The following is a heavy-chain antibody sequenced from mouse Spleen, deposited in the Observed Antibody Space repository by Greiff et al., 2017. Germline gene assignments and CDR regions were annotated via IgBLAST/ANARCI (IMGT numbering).Heavy chain of an antibody. CDR3: ARNYYGNYGYFDV. V-gene: IGHV5-17*01. Sequence: EVKLMESGGGLVKPGGSLKLSCAASGFTFSDYGMHWVRQAPEKGLEWVAYISSGSSTIYYADTVKGRFTISRDNAKNTLFLQMTSLRSEDTAMYYCARNYYGNYGYFDVWGAGTTVTVSS. CDR1: GFTFSDYG. J-gene: IGHJ1*01. CDR2: ISSGSSTI. D-gene: IGHD2-1*01.